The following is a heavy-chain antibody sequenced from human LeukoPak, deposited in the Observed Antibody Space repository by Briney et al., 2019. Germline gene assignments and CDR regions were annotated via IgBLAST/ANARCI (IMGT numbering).Heavy chain of an antibody. J-gene: IGHJ5*02. CDR1: GDSIRSSYHY. CDR2: IFYSEGT. Sequence: SETLSLTCTVSGDSIRSSYHYWGWIRQAPGKGLEWIGSIFYSEGTYYNPSLKSRVTISVDTSKNQFSLKLSSVTAADTAMYYCARDGATAVSCFDPWGQGTLVIVSS. D-gene: IGHD4-23*01. CDR3: ARDGATAVSCFDP. V-gene: IGHV4-39*07.